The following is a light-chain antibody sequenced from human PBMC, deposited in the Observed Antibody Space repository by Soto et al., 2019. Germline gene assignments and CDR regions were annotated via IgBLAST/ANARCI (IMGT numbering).Light chain of an antibody. Sequence: AIRMTQSPSSFSASTGDRVTITCRASQGISSYLAWYQQKPGKAPKLLIYAASTLQSGVPSRFSGSGSGTVFTLTISCLQYEDFATYYCQQYYSYPLTFGGGTKVEIK. V-gene: IGKV1-8*01. J-gene: IGKJ4*01. CDR2: AAS. CDR1: QGISSY. CDR3: QQYYSYPLT.